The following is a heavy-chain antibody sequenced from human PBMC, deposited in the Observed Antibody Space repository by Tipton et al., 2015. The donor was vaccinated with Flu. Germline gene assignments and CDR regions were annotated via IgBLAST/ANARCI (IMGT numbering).Heavy chain of an antibody. D-gene: IGHD1-26*01. Sequence: TLSLTCAVYGGSFSGYYWSWIRQPPGKGLEWIGEINHSGSTNYNPSLKSRVTISVDTPKNQFSLKLSSVTAADTAVYYCARGPESIVGATGGWFDPWGQGTLVTVSS. V-gene: IGHV4-34*01. J-gene: IGHJ5*02. CDR2: INHSGST. CDR3: ARGPESIVGATGGWFDP. CDR1: GGSFSGYY.